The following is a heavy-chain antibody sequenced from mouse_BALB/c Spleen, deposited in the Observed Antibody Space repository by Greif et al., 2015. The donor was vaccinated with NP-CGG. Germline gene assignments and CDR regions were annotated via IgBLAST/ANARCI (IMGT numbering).Heavy chain of an antibody. D-gene: IGHD2-3*01. CDR1: GFSLTSYG. Sequence: QVQLKQPGPGLVQPSQSLSITCTVSGFSLTSYGVHWVRQSPGKGLEWLGVIWSGGSTDYNAAFISRLSISKDNSKSQVFFKMNSLQANDTAIYYCAREWGWLLRKAMDYWGQGTSVTVSS. J-gene: IGHJ4*01. CDR3: AREWGWLLRKAMDY. CDR2: IWSGGST. V-gene: IGHV2-2*02.